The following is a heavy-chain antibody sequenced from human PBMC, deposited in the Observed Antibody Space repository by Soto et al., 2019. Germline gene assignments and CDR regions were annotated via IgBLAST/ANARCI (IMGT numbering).Heavy chain of an antibody. Sequence: SETLSLTCTVSGGSISSYYWSWIRQPPGKGLEWIGYIYYSGSTNYNPSLKSRVTISVDTSKNQFSLKLSSVTAADTAVYYCARKSGYSGYEHFYYWGQGTLVTVSS. V-gene: IGHV4-59*01. CDR2: IYYSGST. D-gene: IGHD5-12*01. CDR3: ARKSGYSGYEHFYY. J-gene: IGHJ4*02. CDR1: GGSISSYY.